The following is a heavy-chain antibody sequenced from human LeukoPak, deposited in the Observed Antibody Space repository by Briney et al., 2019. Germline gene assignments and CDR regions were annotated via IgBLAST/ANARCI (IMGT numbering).Heavy chain of an antibody. D-gene: IGHD2-2*01. V-gene: IGHV4-34*01. Sequence: KPSDTLSLTCAVYGGSFSGYYWSWIRQPPGKGLEWIGEINHSGSTNYNPSLKSRVTISVDTSKNQFSLKLSSVTAADTAVYYCARERGGQGIVVVPAAYVHDAFDIWGQGTMVTVSS. CDR2: INHSGST. CDR1: GGSFSGYY. CDR3: ARERGGQGIVVVPAAYVHDAFDI. J-gene: IGHJ3*02.